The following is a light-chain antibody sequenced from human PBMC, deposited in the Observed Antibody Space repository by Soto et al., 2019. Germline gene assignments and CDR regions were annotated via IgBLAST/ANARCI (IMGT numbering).Light chain of an antibody. CDR3: QQYNSYSWT. J-gene: IGKJ1*01. CDR2: DAS. V-gene: IGKV1-5*01. CDR1: ESISSW. Sequence: DIQMTQSPSTLSGSVGDRVTMTCRARESISSWLAWYQQKPGKAPKLLIYDASSLESGVPSRFSGNRSGTEFTLTISSLQPDDFATYYCQQYNSYSWTFDQGTKVDIK.